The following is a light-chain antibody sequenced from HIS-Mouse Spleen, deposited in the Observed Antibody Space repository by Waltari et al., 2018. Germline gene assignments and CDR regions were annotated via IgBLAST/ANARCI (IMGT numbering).Light chain of an antibody. V-gene: IGKV3-15*01. CDR3: QQYNNWVPYT. CDR2: GAS. Sequence: EIVMTQSPATLSVSPGERATLACRASQSVSSNLAWYQQKPGQAPRPLIYGASTRATGIPARFSGSGSGKEFTLTICSLQSEDFAVYYCQQYNNWVPYTFGPGTKLEIK. CDR1: QSVSSN. J-gene: IGKJ2*01.